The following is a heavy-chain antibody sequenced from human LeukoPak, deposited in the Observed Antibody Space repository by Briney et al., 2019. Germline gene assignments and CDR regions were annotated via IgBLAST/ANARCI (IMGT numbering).Heavy chain of an antibody. CDR2: INHSGST. Sequence: SETLSLTCAVYGGSFSGYYWSWIRQPPGKGLEWIGEINHSGSTNYNPSLKSRVTISVDTSKNQFSLKLSSVTAADTAVYYCATYYYDSSGYYYFDYWGQGTLVTVSS. J-gene: IGHJ4*02. CDR1: GGSFSGYY. V-gene: IGHV4-34*01. CDR3: ATYYYDSSGYYYFDY. D-gene: IGHD3-22*01.